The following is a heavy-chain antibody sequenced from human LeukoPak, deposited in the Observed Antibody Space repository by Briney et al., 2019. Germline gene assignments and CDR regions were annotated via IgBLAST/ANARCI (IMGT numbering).Heavy chain of an antibody. D-gene: IGHD6-13*01. CDR1: GYTFASYY. Sequence: GASVKVSCKASGYTFASYYIHWVRQAPGQGLEWMGAINPSGGRTTYAQKFQGRVTMTRDTSTSTVYMELSSLRSEDTAVYYCARGGDSSSWYLDAFDIWGQGTMVTVSS. CDR2: INPSGGRT. V-gene: IGHV1-46*01. CDR3: ARGGDSSSWYLDAFDI. J-gene: IGHJ3*02.